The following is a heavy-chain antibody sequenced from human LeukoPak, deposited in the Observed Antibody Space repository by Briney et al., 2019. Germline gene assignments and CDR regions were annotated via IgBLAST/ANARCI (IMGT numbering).Heavy chain of an antibody. CDR2: ISGSGGST. V-gene: IGHV3-23*01. CDR3: AKTYCSSSSCYHFDY. J-gene: IGHJ4*02. CDR1: GFTFSTYS. Sequence: PGGSLRLSCAASGFTFSTYSMNWVRQAPGKGLEWVSAISGSGGSTYSADSVKGRFTISRDNSKNTLYLQMNSLRAEDTAVYYCAKTYCSSSSCYHFDYWGQGALVTVSS. D-gene: IGHD2-2*01.